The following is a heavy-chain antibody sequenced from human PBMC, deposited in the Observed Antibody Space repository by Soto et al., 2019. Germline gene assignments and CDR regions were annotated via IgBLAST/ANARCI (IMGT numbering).Heavy chain of an antibody. V-gene: IGHV3-72*01. CDR3: AGALYGSAWQLDY. CDR1: GFTFSDHY. J-gene: IGHJ4*02. Sequence: EVQLVESGGGLVQPGGSLRLSCAASGFTFSDHYMDWVRQAPGKGLEWVGRTRNKANSYTTEYAASVKGRFTISRDDSQNSLYLQMHSLKTEDTAVYYCAGALYGSAWQLDYWGQGTLVTVSS. D-gene: IGHD6-19*01. CDR2: TRNKANSYTT.